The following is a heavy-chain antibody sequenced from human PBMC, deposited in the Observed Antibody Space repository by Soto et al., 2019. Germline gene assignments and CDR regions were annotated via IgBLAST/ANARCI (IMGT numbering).Heavy chain of an antibody. J-gene: IGHJ4*02. V-gene: IGHV3-7*01. CDR2: IKQDGSEK. Sequence: GGSLRLCCAASGFTFSSYWMSWVRQAPGKGLEWVANIKQDGSEKYYVDSVKGRFTISRDNAKNSLYLQMNSLRAEDTAVYYCASLDDYDIYVDYWGQGTLVTVSS. CDR3: ASLDDYDIYVDY. CDR1: GFTFSSYW. D-gene: IGHD3-9*01.